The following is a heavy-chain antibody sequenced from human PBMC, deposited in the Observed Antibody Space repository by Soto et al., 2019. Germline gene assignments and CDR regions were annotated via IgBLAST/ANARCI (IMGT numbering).Heavy chain of an antibody. CDR2: IKSKTDGGTT. D-gene: IGHD3-3*01. CDR3: TTASTYYDFWSGYYSGNYFDY. J-gene: IGHJ4*02. CDR1: GFTFSNAW. V-gene: IGHV3-15*01. Sequence: SLRLSCAASGFTFSNAWMGWVRQAPGKGLEWVGRIKSKTDGGTTDYAAPVKGRFTISRDDSKNTLYLQMNSLKTEDTAVYYCTTASTYYDFWSGYYSGNYFDYWGQGTLVTVSS.